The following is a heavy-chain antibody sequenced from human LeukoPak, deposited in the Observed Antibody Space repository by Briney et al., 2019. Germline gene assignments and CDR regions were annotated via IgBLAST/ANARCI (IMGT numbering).Heavy chain of an antibody. CDR2: IYYSGST. CDR3: ARHKGGSSQFDY. J-gene: IGHJ4*02. Sequence: PSETLSLTCTVSGGSISSSSYYWGWIRQPPGKGLEWIGSIYYSGSTYYNPSLKSRVTISVDTSKNQFSLKLSSVTDADTAVYYCARHKGGSSQFDYWGQGTLVTVSS. D-gene: IGHD2-15*01. V-gene: IGHV4-39*01. CDR1: GGSISSSSYY.